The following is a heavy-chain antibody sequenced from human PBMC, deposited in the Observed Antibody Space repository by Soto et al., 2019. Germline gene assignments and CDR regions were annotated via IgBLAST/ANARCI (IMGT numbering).Heavy chain of an antibody. D-gene: IGHD3-9*01. CDR1: GFTFSSYG. V-gene: IGHV3-30*18. CDR2: ISYDGSNK. Sequence: GGSLRLSCAASGFTFSSYGMHWVRQAPGKGLEWVAVISYDGSNKYYADSVKGRFTISRDNSKNTLYLQMNSLRAEDTAVYYCAKAQLRYFDWLTDYWGQGTLVTVSS. J-gene: IGHJ4*02. CDR3: AKAQLRYFDWLTDY.